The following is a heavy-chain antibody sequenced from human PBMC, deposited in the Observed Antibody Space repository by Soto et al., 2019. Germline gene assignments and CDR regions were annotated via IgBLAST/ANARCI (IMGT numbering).Heavy chain of an antibody. V-gene: IGHV1-69*06. CDR2: IIRILGTI. D-gene: IGHD1-26*01. CDR3: ARGKEWDQPSNHYYFDY. Sequence: QVQLVQSGAEEKTPGSSVRVSCKTAGRTFLISAIAWVRQAPGQGLEWMGGIIRILGTIHIAQNFQGRVNFTADKSTSTAYMALASFRSEDTATYFYARGKEWDQPSNHYYFDYCGQGSQVIVSS. J-gene: IGHJ4*02. CDR1: GRTFLISA.